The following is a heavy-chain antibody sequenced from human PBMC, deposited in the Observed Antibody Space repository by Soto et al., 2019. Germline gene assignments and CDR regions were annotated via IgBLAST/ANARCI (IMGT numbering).Heavy chain of an antibody. Sequence: GGSLRLSCAASGFTFSSYAMSWVRQAPGKGLEWVSAISGSGGSTYYADSVKGRFTISRDNSKNTLYLQMNSLRAEDTAVYYCAKDPNYYGSGSYYSETEDAFDIWGQGTMVTVSS. V-gene: IGHV3-23*01. D-gene: IGHD3-10*01. J-gene: IGHJ3*02. CDR3: AKDPNYYGSGSYYSETEDAFDI. CDR2: ISGSGGST. CDR1: GFTFSSYA.